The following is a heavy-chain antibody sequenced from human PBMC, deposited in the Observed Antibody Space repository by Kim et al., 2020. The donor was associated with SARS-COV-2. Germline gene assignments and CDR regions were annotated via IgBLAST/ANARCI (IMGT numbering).Heavy chain of an antibody. V-gene: IGHV3-30*18. J-gene: IGHJ4*02. Sequence: GGSLRLSCAASGFTFSSYGMHWVRQAPGKGLEWVAVISYDGSNKYYADSVKGRFTISRDNSKNTLYLQMNSLRAEDTAVYYCAKGYSMVRGVIPKAAFDYWGQGTLVTVSS. CDR3: AKGYSMVRGVIPKAAFDY. CDR1: GFTFSSYG. CDR2: ISYDGSNK. D-gene: IGHD3-10*01.